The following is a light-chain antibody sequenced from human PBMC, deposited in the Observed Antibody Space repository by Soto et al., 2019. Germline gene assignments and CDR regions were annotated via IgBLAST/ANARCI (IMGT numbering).Light chain of an antibody. CDR2: RND. CDR1: SSNIGRNF. CDR3: AAWDDSLSGVV. J-gene: IGLJ2*01. V-gene: IGLV1-47*01. Sequence: QSVLTQPPSASGTPGQRVTISCSGSSSNIGRNFAYWYRQLPGTAPKLLIYRNDQRPSGVPDRISGSKSGDSASLAISGLRSEDEADYYCAAWDDSLSGVVFGGGTQLTVL.